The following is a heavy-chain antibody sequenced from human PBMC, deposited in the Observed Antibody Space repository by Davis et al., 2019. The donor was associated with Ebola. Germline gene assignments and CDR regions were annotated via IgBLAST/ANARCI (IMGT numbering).Heavy chain of an antibody. CDR3: ARGWGIYGDPHRIDY. D-gene: IGHD4-17*01. V-gene: IGHV1-69*06. CDR1: GGTFSSYA. Sequence: SVKVSCKASGGTFSSYAISWVRQAPGQGLEWMGGIIPIFGTANYAQKFQGRVTITADKSTSTVYMELSSLRSEDTAVYYCARGWGIYGDPHRIDYWGQGTLVTVSS. J-gene: IGHJ4*02. CDR2: IIPIFGTA.